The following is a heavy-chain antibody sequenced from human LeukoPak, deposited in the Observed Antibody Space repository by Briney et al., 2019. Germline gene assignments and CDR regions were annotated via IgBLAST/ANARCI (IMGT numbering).Heavy chain of an antibody. V-gene: IGHV4-38-2*02. CDR2: IYHSGST. Sequence: SETLSLTCNVSGYSFSSGYYWGWIRQPPGKGLEWIGSIYHSGSTYYNPSLKSRVTISVDTSKNQFSLKLSSVTAADTAVYYCAGYSNSWLGWFDPWGQGTLVTVSS. D-gene: IGHD6-13*01. CDR3: AGYSNSWLGWFDP. CDR1: GYSFSSGYY. J-gene: IGHJ5*02.